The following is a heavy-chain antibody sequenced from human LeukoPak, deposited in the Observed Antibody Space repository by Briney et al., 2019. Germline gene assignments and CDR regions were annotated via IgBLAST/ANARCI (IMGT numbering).Heavy chain of an antibody. CDR1: GYTFTSYD. D-gene: IGHD3-9*01. Sequence: GASVKVSCKASGYTFTSYDINWVRQATGQGLEWMGWMNPNSGNTGYAQKFQGRVTMTRNTSISTAYMELSSLRSEDTAVYYCARGPRRRLRYFDWSSPKADYWGQGTLVTVSS. V-gene: IGHV1-8*01. CDR2: MNPNSGNT. CDR3: ARGPRRRLRYFDWSSPKADY. J-gene: IGHJ4*02.